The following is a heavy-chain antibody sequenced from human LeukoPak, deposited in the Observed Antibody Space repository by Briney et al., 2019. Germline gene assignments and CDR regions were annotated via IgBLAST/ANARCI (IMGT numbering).Heavy chain of an antibody. J-gene: IGHJ4*02. CDR3: ARHRGPPNRVVTTKGYFDY. CDR1: GGSFSNYY. CDR2: INDSGTI. Sequence: SETLSLTCAVYGGSFSNYYWSWIRQSPGKGLEWIGEINDSGTINYNPSLMSRVTISVDKSKNQFSLKLSSVTAADTAVYYCARHRGPPNRVVTTKGYFDYWGQGTLVTVSS. D-gene: IGHD2-21*02. V-gene: IGHV4-34*01.